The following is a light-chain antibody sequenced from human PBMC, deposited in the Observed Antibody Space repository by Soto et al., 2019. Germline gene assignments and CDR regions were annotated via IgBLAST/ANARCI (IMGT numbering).Light chain of an antibody. CDR3: CSYAGSSTPWV. CDR1: SSDVGGYIL. J-gene: IGLJ3*02. V-gene: IGLV2-23*01. Sequence: QSVLTQPASVSGSPGQSITISCTGTSSDVGGYILVSWYQQHPGKAPKLMIYEGSKRPSGVSNRFSGSKSGNTASLTISGLQAEDEADYYCCSYAGSSTPWVFGGGTQLTVL. CDR2: EGS.